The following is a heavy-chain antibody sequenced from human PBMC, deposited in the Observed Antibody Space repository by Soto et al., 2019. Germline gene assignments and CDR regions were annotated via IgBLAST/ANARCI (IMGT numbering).Heavy chain of an antibody. CDR3: ARGGQDFWSGPFDY. CDR2: IDTSGST. CDR1: GGSISNYY. D-gene: IGHD3-3*01. V-gene: IGHV4-4*07. Sequence: QGQLQESGPGLVKPSETLSLTCTVSGGSISNYYCNWIRQPAGKGLEGIGRIDTSGSTNYNPSLKSRVTMSVDTSKQEVSLKLSSVTAADTALYYCARGGQDFWSGPFDYWGRGALVTVSS. J-gene: IGHJ4*02.